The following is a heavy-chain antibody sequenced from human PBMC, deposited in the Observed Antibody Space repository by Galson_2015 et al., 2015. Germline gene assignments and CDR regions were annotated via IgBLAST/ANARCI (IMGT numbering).Heavy chain of an antibody. D-gene: IGHD2-2*01. CDR2: ISYDGSNK. J-gene: IGHJ4*02. V-gene: IGHV3-30*18. Sequence: SLRLSCAASGFTFSSYGMHWVRQAPGKGLEWVAVISYDGSNKYYADSVKGRFTISRDNSKNTLYLQMNSLRAEDTAVYYCAKEVVPAANYYFDYWGQGTLVPVSS. CDR3: AKEVVPAANYYFDY. CDR1: GFTFSSYG.